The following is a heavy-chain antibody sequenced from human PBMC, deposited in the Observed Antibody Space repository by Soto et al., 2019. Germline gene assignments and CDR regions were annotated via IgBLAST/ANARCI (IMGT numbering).Heavy chain of an antibody. J-gene: IGHJ4*02. CDR1: GFTFSSYA. CDR2: ISYDGSNK. D-gene: IGHD6-19*01. V-gene: IGHV3-30-3*01. CDR3: ARADSSGLYVN. Sequence: QVQLVESGGGVVQPGRSLRLSCAASGFTFSSYAMHWVRQAPGKGLEWVAVISYDGSNKYYADSVKGRFTISRDNSKTTLSLQINSLRAEDTALYYCARADSSGLYVNWGQATLVTVSS.